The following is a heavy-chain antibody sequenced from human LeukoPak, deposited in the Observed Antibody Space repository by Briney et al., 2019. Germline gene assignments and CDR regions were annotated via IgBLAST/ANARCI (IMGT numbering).Heavy chain of an antibody. V-gene: IGHV4-39*07. CDR3: TAEGEMTTVDY. J-gene: IGHJ4*02. CDR2: IYYSGST. D-gene: IGHD4-17*01. Sequence: SETLSLTCTVSGGSISSSSYYWGWIRQPPGKGLEWIGSIYYSGSTYYNPSLKSRVTISVDTSKNQFSLKLSSVTAADTAVYYCTAEGEMTTVDYWGQGTLVTVSS. CDR1: GGSISSSSYY.